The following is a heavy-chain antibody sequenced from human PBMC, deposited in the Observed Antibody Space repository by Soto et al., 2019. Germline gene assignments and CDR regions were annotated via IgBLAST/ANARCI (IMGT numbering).Heavy chain of an antibody. D-gene: IGHD6-19*01. V-gene: IGHV4-34*01. CDR3: AREPAVAGSIDY. J-gene: IGHJ4*02. CDR2: INHSGST. Sequence: QVQLQQWGAGLLKPSETLSLTCAVYGGSFSGYYWSWIRQPPGKGLEWIGEINHSGSTNYNPSLKSRVTISVDTSKNQFSLKLSSVTAADTAVYYCAREPAVAGSIDYWGQGTLVTVSS. CDR1: GGSFSGYY.